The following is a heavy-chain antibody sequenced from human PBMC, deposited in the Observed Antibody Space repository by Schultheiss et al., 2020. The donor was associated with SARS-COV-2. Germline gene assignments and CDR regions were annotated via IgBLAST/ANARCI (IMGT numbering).Heavy chain of an antibody. CDR1: GFTFSSYA. CDR2: ISSNGGST. D-gene: IGHD2-15*01. V-gene: IGHV3-64D*06. J-gene: IGHJ4*02. CDR3: VKDLHCSGCSCCY. Sequence: GESLKISCSASGFTFSSYAMHWVRQAPGKGLEYVSAISSNGGSTYYADSVKGRFTISRDNSKNTLYLQMSSLRAEDTAVYYCVKDLHCSGCSCCYWGQGTLVTVSS.